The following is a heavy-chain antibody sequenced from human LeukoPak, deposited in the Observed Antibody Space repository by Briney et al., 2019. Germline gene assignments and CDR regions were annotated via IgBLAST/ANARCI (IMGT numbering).Heavy chain of an antibody. Sequence: GGSLRLSCAASGFTFSSYGMHWVRQAPGKGLEWVAVISYDGSNKYYADSVKGRFTISRDNSKNTLYLQMNSLRAEDTAVYYCARGRGGRQTYYFDYWGQGTLVTVSS. J-gene: IGHJ4*02. D-gene: IGHD3-10*01. CDR2: ISYDGSNK. CDR3: ARGRGGRQTYYFDY. CDR1: GFTFSSYG. V-gene: IGHV3-30*01.